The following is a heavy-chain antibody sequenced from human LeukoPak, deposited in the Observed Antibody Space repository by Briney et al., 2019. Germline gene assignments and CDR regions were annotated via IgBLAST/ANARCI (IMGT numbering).Heavy chain of an antibody. J-gene: IGHJ4*02. CDR3: ARPFGGWYAY. CDR2: TYYSGST. CDR1: GDSISSSSYY. V-gene: IGHV4-39*07. Sequence: PSETLSLTCTVSGDSISSSSYYWGWIRQPPGKGLEWIGSTYYSGSTYYNPSLKSRITISIDTSKNQFSLKLSSVTAADTAVYYCARPFGGWYAYWGQGTLVTVSS. D-gene: IGHD6-19*01.